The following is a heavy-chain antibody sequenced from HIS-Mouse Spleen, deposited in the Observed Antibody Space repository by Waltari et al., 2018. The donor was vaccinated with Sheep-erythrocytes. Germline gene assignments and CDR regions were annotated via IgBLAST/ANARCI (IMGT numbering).Heavy chain of an antibody. V-gene: IGHV4-39*01. CDR3: ARLYYYDSSGYYFDY. CDR2: IYYRGST. D-gene: IGHD3-22*01. CDR1: GGSISSSSYY. J-gene: IGHJ4*02. Sequence: QLQLQESGPGLVKPSETLSLTCTVSGGSISSSSYYWGWIRQPPGKGLEWIGSIYYRGSTYYNPSLKSRVHISVDTSKNQFSLKLSAVTAADTAVYYCARLYYYDSSGYYFDYWGQGTLVTVSS.